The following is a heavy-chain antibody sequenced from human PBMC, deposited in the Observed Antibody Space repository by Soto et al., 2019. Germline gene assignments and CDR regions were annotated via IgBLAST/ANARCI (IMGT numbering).Heavy chain of an antibody. CDR2: IYYSGST. D-gene: IGHD4-17*01. CDR1: GGSISSYY. Sequence: SETLSLTCTVSGGSISSYYWSWIRHPPGKGLEWIGYIYYSGSTNYNPSLKSRVTISVDTSKNQFSLKLSSVTAADTAVYYCVRYYGDYVDWFDPSGQGSLVPVSA. J-gene: IGHJ5*02. V-gene: IGHV4-59*08. CDR3: VRYYGDYVDWFDP.